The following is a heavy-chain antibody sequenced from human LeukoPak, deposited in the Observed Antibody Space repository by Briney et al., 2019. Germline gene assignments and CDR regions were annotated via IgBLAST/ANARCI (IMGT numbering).Heavy chain of an antibody. CDR2: IYHSGNA. J-gene: IGHJ4*02. Sequence: SETLSLTCAVSGGSISSNNWWSWVRQPPGKGLEWIGEIYHSGNANYNPSLKTRVTMSVDKSKNQFSLILSSVTAADTAVYYCARDVGARLSGFWGQGTLVTVSS. V-gene: IGHV4-4*02. CDR1: GGSISSNNW. CDR3: ARDVGARLSGF. D-gene: IGHD6-6*01.